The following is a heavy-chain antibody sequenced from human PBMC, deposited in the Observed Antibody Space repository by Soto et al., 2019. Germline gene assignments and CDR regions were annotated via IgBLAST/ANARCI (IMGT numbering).Heavy chain of an antibody. CDR2: IYYSGST. J-gene: IGHJ4*02. Sequence: SETLSLTCTVSGGSISSYYWSWIRQPPGKGLEWIGYIYYSGSTNYNPSLKSRVTISVDTSKNQFSLKLSSVTAADTAVYYCARQGFLLIAAAGPFNYWGQGTLVTVPQ. D-gene: IGHD6-13*01. V-gene: IGHV4-59*08. CDR3: ARQGFLLIAAAGPFNY. CDR1: GGSISSYY.